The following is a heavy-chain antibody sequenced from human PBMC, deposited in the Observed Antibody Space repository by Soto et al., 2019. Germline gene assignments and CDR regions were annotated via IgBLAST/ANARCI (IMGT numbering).Heavy chain of an antibody. J-gene: IGHJ3*01. D-gene: IGHD5-12*01. CDR1: GFTFSNYA. CDR2: ISATGGSA. V-gene: IGHV3-23*01. CDR3: VGEGRGSFHF. Sequence: PGGSLRLSCAASGFTFSNYAMNWVRQGPGKGLEWVSVISATGGSAYYADSVQGRFAISRDNSKNTLYLQMNSLRAEETAIYYCVGEGRGSFHFCGRGTIVTV.